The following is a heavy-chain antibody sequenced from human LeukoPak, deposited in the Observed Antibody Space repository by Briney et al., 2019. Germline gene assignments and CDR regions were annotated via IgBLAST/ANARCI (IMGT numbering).Heavy chain of an antibody. J-gene: IGHJ4*02. Sequence: GGSRRLSCAASGFTVSSNYMSWVRQAPGKGLEWVSVIYSGGSTYYADSVKGRFTISRDNSKNTLYLQMNSLRGDDTAVYYCAKATRYFFDFWGQRTLVTVSS. CDR2: IYSGGST. V-gene: IGHV3-53*01. CDR3: AKATRYFFDF. CDR1: GFTVSSNY.